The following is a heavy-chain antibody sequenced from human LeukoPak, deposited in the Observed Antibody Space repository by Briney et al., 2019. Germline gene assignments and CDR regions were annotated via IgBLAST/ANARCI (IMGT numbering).Heavy chain of an antibody. CDR3: AGSIAAAGHY. J-gene: IGHJ4*02. Sequence: PGGSLRLSCAASGFTFSNARMSWVRQAPGEGLEWVSYISSSGSTIYYADSVKGRFTISRDNAKNSLYLQMKSLRAEDTAVYYCAGSIAAAGHYWGQGTLVTVSS. CDR1: GFTFSNAR. CDR2: ISSSGSTI. V-gene: IGHV3-48*04. D-gene: IGHD6-13*01.